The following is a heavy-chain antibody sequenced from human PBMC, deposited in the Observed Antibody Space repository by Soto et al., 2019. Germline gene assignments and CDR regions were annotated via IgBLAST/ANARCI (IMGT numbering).Heavy chain of an antibody. D-gene: IGHD3-22*01. CDR2: INHSGST. J-gene: IGHJ4*02. CDR1: GGSFSGYY. V-gene: IGHV4-34*01. CDR3: ARARRRYYDSRDWEFDY. Sequence: PSETLSLTCAGYGGSFSGYYWSWIRQPPGKGLEWIGEINHSGSTNYNPSLKSRVTISVDTSKNQFSLKLSSVTAADTAVYYCARARRRYYDSRDWEFDYWGQGTLVTVSS.